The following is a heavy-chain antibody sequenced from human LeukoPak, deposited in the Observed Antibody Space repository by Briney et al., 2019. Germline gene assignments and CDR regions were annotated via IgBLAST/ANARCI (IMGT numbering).Heavy chain of an antibody. D-gene: IGHD3-22*01. Sequence: SGPVLVKPTETPTLTCTVSGFSLSHARMGVSWIRQPPGKALEWLAHIFSNDEKSYRTSLNSRPTIYKDTSKSQVVLTMTDMDPVDTATYYCARISGRMIVDYWGQGTLVTVSS. CDR3: ARISGRMIVDY. J-gene: IGHJ4*02. CDR1: GFSLSHARMG. V-gene: IGHV2-26*01. CDR2: IFSNDEK.